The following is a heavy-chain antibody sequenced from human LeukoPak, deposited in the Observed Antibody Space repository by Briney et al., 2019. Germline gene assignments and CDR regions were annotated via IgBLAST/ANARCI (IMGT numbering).Heavy chain of an antibody. Sequence: GASVKVSCKASGYTFTSYGISWVRQAPGQGLEWMGWISAYNGNTNYAQKLQGRVTMTTDTSTSTAYMELRSLRSDDTAVYYCARDCSSTGCDEISFDYWGQGTLVTVSS. D-gene: IGHD2-2*01. V-gene: IGHV1-18*01. J-gene: IGHJ4*02. CDR1: GYTFTSYG. CDR3: ARDCSSTGCDEISFDY. CDR2: ISAYNGNT.